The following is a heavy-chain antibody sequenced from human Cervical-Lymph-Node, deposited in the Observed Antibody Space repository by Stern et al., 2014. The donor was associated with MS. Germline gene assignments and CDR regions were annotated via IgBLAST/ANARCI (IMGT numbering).Heavy chain of an antibody. Sequence: VQLVESGGGVVQPGRSLRLSCAVSGFTFSSYGMHWVRQAPGKGLEGVAVIWYYGSNKYYADSVRGRFTISRDNSKNTLYLQMNTLRAEDTAVYYCARDNDIVVLPAALDYWGQGTLVTVSS. V-gene: IGHV3-33*01. J-gene: IGHJ4*02. CDR2: IWYYGSNK. D-gene: IGHD2-2*01. CDR1: GFTFSSYG. CDR3: ARDNDIVVLPAALDY.